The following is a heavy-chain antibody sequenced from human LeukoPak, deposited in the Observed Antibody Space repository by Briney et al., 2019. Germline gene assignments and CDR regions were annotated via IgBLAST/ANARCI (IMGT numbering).Heavy chain of an antibody. CDR2: IIPIFGTA. CDR3: ARSPPDPTGIAARAGTGVENWFDP. V-gene: IGHV1-69*05. D-gene: IGHD6-6*01. CDR1: GGTFSSYA. Sequence: SVKVSCKASGGTFSSYAISWVRQAPGQGLEWMGGIIPIFGTANYAQKFQGRVTITTDESTSTAYMELSSLRSEDKAVYYCARSPPDPTGIAARAGTGVENWFDPWGQGTLVTVSS. J-gene: IGHJ5*02.